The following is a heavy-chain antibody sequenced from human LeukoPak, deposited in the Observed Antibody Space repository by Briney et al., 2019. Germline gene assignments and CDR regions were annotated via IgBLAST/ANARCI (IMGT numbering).Heavy chain of an antibody. CDR3: ARDLPSWGLELRVFGVDYFDY. D-gene: IGHD1-7*01. Sequence: LTGGSLRLSCAASGFTFSSYSMNWVRQAPGKGLEWVSYISSSSSTIYYADSVKGRFTISRDNAKNSLYLQMNSLRAEDTAVYYCARDLPSWGLELRVFGVDYFDYWGQGTLVTVSS. CDR2: ISSSSSTI. J-gene: IGHJ4*02. V-gene: IGHV3-48*01. CDR1: GFTFSSYS.